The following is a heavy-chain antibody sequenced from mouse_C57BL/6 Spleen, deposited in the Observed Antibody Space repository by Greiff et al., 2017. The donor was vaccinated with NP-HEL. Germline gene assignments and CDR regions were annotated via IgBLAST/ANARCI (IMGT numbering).Heavy chain of an antibody. CDR1: GFTFSDYG. D-gene: IGHD3-2*02. J-gene: IGHJ4*01. Sequence: EVQLVESGGGLVQPGGSLKLSCAASGFTFSDYGMAWVRQAPRKGPEWVAFISNLAYSIYYADTVTGRFTISRENAKNTLYLEMSSLRSEDTAMYYCARRDSSGYDAMDYWGQGTSVTVSS. V-gene: IGHV5-15*04. CDR3: ARRDSSGYDAMDY. CDR2: ISNLAYSI.